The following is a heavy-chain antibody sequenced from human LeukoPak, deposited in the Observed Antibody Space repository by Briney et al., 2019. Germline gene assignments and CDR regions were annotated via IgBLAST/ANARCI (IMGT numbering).Heavy chain of an antibody. V-gene: IGHV4-34*01. CDR1: GGSFGGYY. D-gene: IGHD2-2*01. Sequence: SETLSLTCAVYGGSFGGYYWSWIRQPPGKGLEWIGEVNHSGSTNYNPSLKSRVTISVDTSKNQFSLKLSSVTAADTAVYYCARGYCSSTSCYVFWFDPWGQGTLVTVSS. CDR2: VNHSGST. J-gene: IGHJ5*02. CDR3: ARGYCSSTSCYVFWFDP.